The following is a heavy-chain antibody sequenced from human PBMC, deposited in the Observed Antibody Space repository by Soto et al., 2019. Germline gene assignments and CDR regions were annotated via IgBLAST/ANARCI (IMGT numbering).Heavy chain of an antibody. J-gene: IGHJ5*02. CDR1: GYTLTELS. V-gene: IGHV1-24*01. Sequence: EASVKVSCKVSGYTLTELSMHWVRQAPGKGLEWMGGFDPEDGETIYAQKFQGRVTMTTDTSTSTAYMELRSLRSDDTAVYYCARDRGPFDPWGQGTLVNVSS. CDR2: FDPEDGET. CDR3: ARDRGPFDP. D-gene: IGHD3-10*01.